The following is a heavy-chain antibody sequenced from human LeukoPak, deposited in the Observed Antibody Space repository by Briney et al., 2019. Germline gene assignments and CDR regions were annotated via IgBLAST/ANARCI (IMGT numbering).Heavy chain of an antibody. V-gene: IGHV3-30*02. J-gene: IGHJ4*02. Sequence: PGGSLRLSCAASGFTFSSFGLHWFRQAPGKGLQWVASMRFGLSNDYYADSVKGRFTISRDSSKNTLELQMNSLRPEDTAVYYCAKAGTQQWLLYVGVSWGQGTRVTVSS. CDR3: AKAGTQQWLLYVGVS. CDR1: GFTFSSFG. D-gene: IGHD6-19*01. CDR2: MRFGLSND.